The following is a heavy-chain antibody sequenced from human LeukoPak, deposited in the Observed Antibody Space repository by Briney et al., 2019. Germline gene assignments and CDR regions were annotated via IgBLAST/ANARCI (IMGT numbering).Heavy chain of an antibody. D-gene: IGHD3-10*02. CDR2: IWYDGSNK. Sequence: EGSLRLSCAASGFTFSSYGMHWVRQAPGKGLEWVAVIWYDGSNKYYADSVKGRFTISRDNSKNTLYLQMNSLRAEDTAVYYCARDPPMFPLDYWGQGTLVTVSS. J-gene: IGHJ4*02. V-gene: IGHV3-33*01. CDR1: GFTFSSYG. CDR3: ARDPPMFPLDY.